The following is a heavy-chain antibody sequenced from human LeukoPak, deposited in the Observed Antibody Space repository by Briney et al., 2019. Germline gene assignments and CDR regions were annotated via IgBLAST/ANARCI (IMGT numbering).Heavy chain of an antibody. CDR1: GGSFTKFW. Sequence: GESLKISCEGSGGSFTKFWIGWVRQMPGKGLELMGIIYPADSDTRYSPSFHGQVTISADKSISTAYLQWSSLKTSDTAMYYCARLPHCGSDCYPNWFDSWGQGTLVTVSS. CDR3: ARLPHCGSDCYPNWFDS. CDR2: IYPADSDT. J-gene: IGHJ5*01. V-gene: IGHV5-51*01. D-gene: IGHD2-21*02.